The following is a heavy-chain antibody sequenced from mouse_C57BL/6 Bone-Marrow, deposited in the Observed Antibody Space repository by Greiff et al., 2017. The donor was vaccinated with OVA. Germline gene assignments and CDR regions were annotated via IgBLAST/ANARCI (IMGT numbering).Heavy chain of an antibody. J-gene: IGHJ3*01. CDR3: ASVIYYGNYGFAY. CDR2: IWGVGST. Sequence: VKLQESGPGLVAPSQSLSITCTVSGFSLTSYGVDWVRQSPGKGLEWLGVIWGVGSTNYNSALKSRLSISKDNSKSQVFLKMNSLQTDDTAMYYCASVIYYGNYGFAYWGQGTLVTVSA. V-gene: IGHV2-6*01. CDR1: GFSLTSYG. D-gene: IGHD2-1*01.